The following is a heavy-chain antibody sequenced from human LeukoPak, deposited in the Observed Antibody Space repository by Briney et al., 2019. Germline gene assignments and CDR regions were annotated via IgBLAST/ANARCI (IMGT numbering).Heavy chain of an antibody. V-gene: IGHV3-23*01. CDR1: GFTFGSYA. D-gene: IGHD3-16*02. Sequence: GGSLRLSCAASGFTFGSYAMSWVRQAPGKGLEWVSVISGSGGSTYYADSVKGRFTISRDNSKNTLYLQMNSLRAEDTAVYYCAKVITFGGVIADWGQGTLVTVSS. CDR2: ISGSGGST. CDR3: AKVITFGGVIAD. J-gene: IGHJ4*02.